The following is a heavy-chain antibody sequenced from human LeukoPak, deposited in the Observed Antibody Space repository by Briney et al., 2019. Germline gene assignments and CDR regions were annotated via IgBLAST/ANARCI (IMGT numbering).Heavy chain of an antibody. CDR1: GFTFSSYE. V-gene: IGHV3-48*03. CDR3: AREPSSGYVGIDY. D-gene: IGHD3-22*01. J-gene: IGHJ4*02. CDR2: ISSSGSTI. Sequence: GGSLRLSCAASGFTFSSYEMNWVRQAPGKGLEWVSYISSSGSTIHYADTVKGRFTISRDNAKNSLYLQMNSLRAEDTAVYHCAREPSSGYVGIDYWGQGTLVTVSS.